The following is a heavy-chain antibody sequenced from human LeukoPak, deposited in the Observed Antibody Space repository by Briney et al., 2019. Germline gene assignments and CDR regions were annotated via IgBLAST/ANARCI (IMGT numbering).Heavy chain of an antibody. D-gene: IGHD3-3*02. CDR2: IKQDGSEK. V-gene: IGHV3-7*01. CDR1: GFTFSSYW. CDR3: ESFFGVAPDAFDI. Sequence: GGSLRLSCAASGFTFSSYWMSWVRQAPGKGLEWVANIKQDGSEKYYVDSVKGRFTISRDNAKNSLYLQMNSLRAEDTAVYYYESFFGVAPDAFDIWGQGTMVTVSS. J-gene: IGHJ3*02.